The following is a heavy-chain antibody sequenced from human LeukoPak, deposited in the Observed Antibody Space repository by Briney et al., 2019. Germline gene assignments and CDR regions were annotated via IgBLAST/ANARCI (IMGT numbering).Heavy chain of an antibody. CDR2: ISSSSSYI. CDR3: ARQTTVITIDY. D-gene: IGHD4-11*01. Sequence: PGESLRLSCADSGFTFSDCSMKWVRQAPGKGLEWVSSISSSSSYIYYADSVKGRFTISRDNAKNSLYLQVNSLRADDTAVYYCARQTTVITIDYWGQGTLVTVSS. CDR1: GFTFSDCS. J-gene: IGHJ4*02. V-gene: IGHV3-21*01.